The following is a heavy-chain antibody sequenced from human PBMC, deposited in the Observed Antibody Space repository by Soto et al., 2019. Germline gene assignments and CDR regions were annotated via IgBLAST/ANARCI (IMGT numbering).Heavy chain of an antibody. J-gene: IGHJ6*02. Sequence: QVQLQESGPGLVKPSQTLSLTCTVSGGSISSGGYYWSWIRQHPGKGLEWNGYIYYSGSTYYNPSLKSRVTISVDTSKNQFSLKLSSVTAADTAVYYCARAKGQDYYYYYYGMDVWGQGTTVTVSS. CDR1: GGSISSGGYY. CDR2: IYYSGST. CDR3: ARAKGQDYYYYYYGMDV. V-gene: IGHV4-31*03.